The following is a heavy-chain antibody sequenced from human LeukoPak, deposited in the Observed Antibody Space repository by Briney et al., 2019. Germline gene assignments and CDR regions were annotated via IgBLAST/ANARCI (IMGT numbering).Heavy chain of an antibody. V-gene: IGHV4-4*07. CDR1: GGSISSYS. Sequence: SETLSLTCTVSGGSISSYSWSWIRQPAGKGQEWIGRMFTSGSTNSNPSLKSRVAMSVDTSKNQFSLSLSSVTAADTAVYFCARDCQFYDTSGSTYSYDYMDVWGKGTTVTVSS. CDR3: ARDCQFYDTSGSTYSYDYMDV. D-gene: IGHD3-22*01. J-gene: IGHJ6*03. CDR2: MFTSGST.